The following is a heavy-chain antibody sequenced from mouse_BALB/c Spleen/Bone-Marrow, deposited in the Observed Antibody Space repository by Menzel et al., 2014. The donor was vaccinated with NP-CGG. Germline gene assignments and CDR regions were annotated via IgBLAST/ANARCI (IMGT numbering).Heavy chain of an antibody. V-gene: IGHV3-1*02. D-gene: IGHD1-1*01. CDR1: GYSITSGYG. Sequence: EVKVVESGLDLVKPSQSLSLTCTVAGYSITSGYGWHWIRQFPGNKLEWMGYIHYSGSTNYNPSLQSRISITRDTSKNQFFLQLNSVTTEDTATYYCVREKKGVDDFDYWGQGTTLTVSS. CDR2: IHYSGST. J-gene: IGHJ2*01. CDR3: VREKKGVDDFDY.